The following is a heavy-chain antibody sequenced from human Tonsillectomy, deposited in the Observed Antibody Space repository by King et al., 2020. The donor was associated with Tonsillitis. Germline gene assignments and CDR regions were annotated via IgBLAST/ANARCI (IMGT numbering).Heavy chain of an antibody. CDR2: IKSKTEGGTR. D-gene: IGHD2-2*01. CDR1: GFSFNNAW. Sequence: VQLVESGGGLVKPGGSLRLSCAASGFSFNNAWMSWVRQAPGKGLEWVGRIKSKTEGGTRDYAAPVKGRFIISRDDSTNTLYLQMTSLKTEDTAVYYCSTLGTSQLLRWGQGALFTVSS. CDR3: STLGTSQLLR. V-gene: IGHV3-15*01. J-gene: IGHJ1*01.